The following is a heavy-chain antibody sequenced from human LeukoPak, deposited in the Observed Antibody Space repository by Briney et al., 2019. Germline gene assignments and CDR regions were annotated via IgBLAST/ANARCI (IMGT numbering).Heavy chain of an antibody. D-gene: IGHD2-8*01. J-gene: IGHJ3*01. V-gene: IGHV3-48*02. CDR2: ISLSSTTI. Sequence: GGSLRLSCAASGFSFGTYNMNWVRQAPGKGLEWISYISLSSTTIHFADSVKGRFTISRDNAKNSLYLQMNSLRDEDTALYFCARVYATSRYDAFDVWGQGTLVTVSS. CDR1: GFSFGTYN. CDR3: ARVYATSRYDAFDV.